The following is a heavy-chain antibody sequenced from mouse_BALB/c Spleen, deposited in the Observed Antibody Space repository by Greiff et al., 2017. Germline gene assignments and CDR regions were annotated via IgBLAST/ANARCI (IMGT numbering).Heavy chain of an antibody. Sequence: DVMLVESGGGLVKPGGSLKLSCAASGFTFSSYAMSWVRQTPEKRLEWVASISSGGSTYYPDSVKGRFTISRDNARNILYLQMSSLRSEDTAMYYCANFLYDYGAYWGQGTLVTVSA. CDR3: ANFLYDYGAY. D-gene: IGHD2-4*01. CDR2: ISSGGST. J-gene: IGHJ3*01. CDR1: GFTFSSYA. V-gene: IGHV5-6-5*01.